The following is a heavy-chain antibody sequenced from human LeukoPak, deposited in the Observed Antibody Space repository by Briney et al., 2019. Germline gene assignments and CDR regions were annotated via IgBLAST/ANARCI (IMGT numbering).Heavy chain of an antibody. CDR2: ISYDGSNK. Sequence: PGGSLRLSCAASGFTFSSYAMHWVLQAPGKGLEWVAVISYDGSNKYYADSVKGRFTISRDNSKNTLYLQMNSLRAEDTAVYYCAREAPGDYWGQGTLVTVSS. CDR3: AREAPGDY. V-gene: IGHV3-30*01. CDR1: GFTFSSYA. J-gene: IGHJ4*02.